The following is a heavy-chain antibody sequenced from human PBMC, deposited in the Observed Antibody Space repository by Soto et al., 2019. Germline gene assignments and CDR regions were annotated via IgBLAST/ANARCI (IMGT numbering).Heavy chain of an antibody. D-gene: IGHD2-8*01. CDR1: GFTFSSYA. CDR3: AKDTKMVPGPFGY. V-gene: IGHV3-23*01. CDR2: STAGGGST. J-gene: IGHJ4*02. Sequence: PGGSLRLSCAASGFTFSSYAMSWVRQPPGKGREWVSSSTAGGGSTYYADSVKCWFTISRNSSKSTLYRQMSSQRAEDTAVCYCAKDTKMVPGPFGYWGQGTLVTVAS.